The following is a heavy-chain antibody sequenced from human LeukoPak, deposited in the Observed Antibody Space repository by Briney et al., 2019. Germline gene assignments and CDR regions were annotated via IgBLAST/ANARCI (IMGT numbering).Heavy chain of an antibody. J-gene: IGHJ4*02. CDR3: ARDPVGSSWYVLFDY. D-gene: IGHD6-13*01. CDR2: IIPILGIA. CDR1: GGTFSSYA. V-gene: IGHV1-69*04. Sequence: ASVKVSCKASGGTFSSYAISWVQQAPGQGLEWMGRIIPILGIANYAQKFQGRVTITADKSTSTAYMELSSLRSEDTAVYYCARDPVGSSWYVLFDYWGQGTLVTVSS.